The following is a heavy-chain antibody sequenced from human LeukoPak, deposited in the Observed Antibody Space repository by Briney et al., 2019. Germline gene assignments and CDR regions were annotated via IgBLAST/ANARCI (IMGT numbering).Heavy chain of an antibody. CDR2: INPNSGDT. D-gene: IGHD2-2*01. CDR3: ARDYCSSTSCLFDY. V-gene: IGHV1-2*06. CDR1: GYTFTSYH. J-gene: IGHJ4*02. Sequence: ASVKVSCKASGYTFTSYHMHWVRQAPGQGLEWMGRINPNSGDTNYAQKFQGRVTMTRDTSISTAYMELSRLRSDDTAVYYCARDYCSSTSCLFDYWGQGTLVTVSS.